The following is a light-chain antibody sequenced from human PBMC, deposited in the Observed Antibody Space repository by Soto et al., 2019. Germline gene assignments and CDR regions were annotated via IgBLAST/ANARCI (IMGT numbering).Light chain of an antibody. Sequence: QSVLTQPPSVSEAPRQRVTISCSGSNSNIGNHPVNWYQQLPGKSPKLLIYYDDLLSSGVSDRFSGSKYGTSASLAISGLQSEDEADYYCAAWDDTRNGVVFGGGTKLTVL. J-gene: IGLJ2*01. CDR1: NSNIGNHP. CDR3: AAWDDTRNGVV. CDR2: YDD. V-gene: IGLV1-36*01.